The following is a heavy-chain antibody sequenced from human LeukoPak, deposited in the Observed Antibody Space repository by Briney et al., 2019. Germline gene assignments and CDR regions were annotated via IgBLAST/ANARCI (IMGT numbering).Heavy chain of an antibody. J-gene: IGHJ4*02. CDR1: GYSISSGYY. CDR3: ARVLTLFRGGFDF. V-gene: IGHV4-38-2*02. Sequence: SETLSLTCTVSGYSISSGYYWGWIRQPPGQGLEWIGSIYHSGSTYYNPSLKSRVSISADTSKNQFSLKLTSVTAADTALYYCARVLTLFRGGFDFWGQGTLVTVSS. CDR2: IYHSGST. D-gene: IGHD3-10*01.